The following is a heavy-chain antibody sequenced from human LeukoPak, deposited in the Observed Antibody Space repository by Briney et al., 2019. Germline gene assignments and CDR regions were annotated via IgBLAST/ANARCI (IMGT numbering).Heavy chain of an antibody. D-gene: IGHD5-24*01. J-gene: IGHJ4*02. Sequence: GGSLRLSCAASGFTFSSYGMHWVRQAPGKGLEWVAFIRYDGSNKYYADSVKGRFTISRDNSKNTLYLQMNSLRAEDTAVYYCAKARDGYNYGGDYWGQGTLVTFSS. CDR3: AKARDGYNYGGDY. V-gene: IGHV3-30*02. CDR2: IRYDGSNK. CDR1: GFTFSSYG.